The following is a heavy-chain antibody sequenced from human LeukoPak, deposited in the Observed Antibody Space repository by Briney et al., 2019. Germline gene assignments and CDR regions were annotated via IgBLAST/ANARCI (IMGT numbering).Heavy chain of an antibody. CDR2: SNPNNGGT. J-gene: IGHJ4*02. D-gene: IGHD5-18*01. V-gene: IGHV1-2*02. Sequence: ASVKVSCKGSVYTFTDSYILWVRQAPGQEVECIGGSNPNNGGTDYAQRFQGRVTMTRDTTVSTAYMELSGLKSADPAVYFCARRGYSYAPDYWGQGTLVTVSS. CDR1: VYTFTDSY. CDR3: ARRGYSYAPDY.